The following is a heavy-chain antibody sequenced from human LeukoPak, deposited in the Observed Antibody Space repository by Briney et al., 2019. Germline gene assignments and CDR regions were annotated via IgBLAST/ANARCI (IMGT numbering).Heavy chain of an antibody. V-gene: IGHV3-7*01. CDR2: IKQDGSEK. D-gene: IGHD4-17*01. CDR1: GFTFSSYA. Sequence: GGSLRLSCAASGFTFSSYAMSWVRQAPGKGLEWVANIKQDGSEKYYVDSVKGRFTISRDNAKNSLYLQMNSLRAEDTAVYYCARVRNTVTFDYWGRGTLVTVSS. J-gene: IGHJ4*02. CDR3: ARVRNTVTFDY.